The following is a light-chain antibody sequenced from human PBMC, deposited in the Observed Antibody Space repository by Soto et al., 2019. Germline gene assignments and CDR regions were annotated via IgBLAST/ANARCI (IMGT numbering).Light chain of an antibody. Sequence: QSVLTQPPSVSGAPGQRVTISCTGSSSNIGANYDVHWYQHLPGTALKLLISGDSNRPSGVPDRFSGSKSGTSASLGITGLQAEDEADYYCQSYDSSLRGWVFGGGTKLTVL. V-gene: IGLV1-40*01. CDR2: GDS. CDR1: SSNIGANYD. CDR3: QSYDSSLRGWV. J-gene: IGLJ3*02.